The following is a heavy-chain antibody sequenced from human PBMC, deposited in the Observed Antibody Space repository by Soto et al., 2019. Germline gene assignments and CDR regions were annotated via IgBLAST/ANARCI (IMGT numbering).Heavy chain of an antibody. CDR3: TRLRVTFFDY. V-gene: IGHV4-59*01. CDR1: GGSISSYY. Sequence: SETLSLTCTVSGGSISSYYWSWIRQPPGKGLEWIGYIYYSGSTNYNPSLKSRVTISVDTSKNQFSLKLSSVTAADTAVYYCTRLRVTFFDYWGQGTLVTVSS. J-gene: IGHJ4*02. D-gene: IGHD4-4*01. CDR2: IYYSGST.